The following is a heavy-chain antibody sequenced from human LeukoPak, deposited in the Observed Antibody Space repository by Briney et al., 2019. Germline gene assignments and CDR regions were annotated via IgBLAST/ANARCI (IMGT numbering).Heavy chain of an antibody. D-gene: IGHD3-9*01. CDR3: ARRYYDILTGYKYFDY. Sequence: GESLKISCKGSGYSFTSYWIGWVRQMPGKGLEWMGIIYPGDSDTRYSPSFQGQVTISADKSISTAYLRWSSLKASDTAMYYCARRYYDILTGYKYFDYWGQGTLVTVSS. V-gene: IGHV5-51*01. CDR2: IYPGDSDT. CDR1: GYSFTSYW. J-gene: IGHJ4*02.